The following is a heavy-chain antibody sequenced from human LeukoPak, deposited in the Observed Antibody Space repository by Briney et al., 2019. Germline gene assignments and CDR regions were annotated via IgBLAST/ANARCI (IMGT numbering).Heavy chain of an antibody. V-gene: IGHV4-34*01. J-gene: IGHJ4*02. D-gene: IGHD6-19*01. CDR1: GGSFSDYN. CDR3: ATSGWYLLPGVY. CDR2: INRSGAT. Sequence: SETLSLTCAVYGGSFSDYNWNWVRQPPGKGLEWIGEINRSGATNYNPSLKSRVIISVDTSKNQFSLKVNHVTAADTAVYYCATSGWYLLPGVYWGQGTLVTVSS.